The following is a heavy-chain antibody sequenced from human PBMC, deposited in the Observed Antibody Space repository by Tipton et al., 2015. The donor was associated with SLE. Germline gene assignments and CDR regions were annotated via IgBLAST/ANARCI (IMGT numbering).Heavy chain of an antibody. Sequence: TLSLTCTVSGGSISSSSHYWGWIRQPPGKGLEWIGHIFHIGSAYYNPSLKSRVTISIDTSTNQFSLKVKSVTAADTAVYYCARLADGNRNWFDPWGQGTLVTVSS. CDR2: IFHIGSA. V-gene: IGHV4-39*07. J-gene: IGHJ5*02. CDR3: ARLADGNRNWFDP. CDR1: GGSISSSSHY. D-gene: IGHD6-13*01.